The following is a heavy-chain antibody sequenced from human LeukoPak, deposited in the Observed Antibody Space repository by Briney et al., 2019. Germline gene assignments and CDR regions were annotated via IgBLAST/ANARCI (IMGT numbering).Heavy chain of an antibody. Sequence: GESLKISCKGIGYSFTSYWIAWVRQMPGKGLEWMGIIYPGDSDTRYSPSFQGQVTISVDKSISTAYLQWSSLKASDTAMYYCARSPWNYYDYWGQGTLVTVSS. CDR3: ARSPWNYYDY. V-gene: IGHV5-51*01. D-gene: IGHD5-12*01. CDR2: IYPGDSDT. J-gene: IGHJ4*02. CDR1: GYSFTSYW.